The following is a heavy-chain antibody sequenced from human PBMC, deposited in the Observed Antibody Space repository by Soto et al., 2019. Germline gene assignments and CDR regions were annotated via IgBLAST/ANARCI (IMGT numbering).Heavy chain of an antibody. CDR2: IYYSGST. D-gene: IGHD3-9*01. Sequence: SETLSLTCTVSGGSISSGGYYWSWIRQHPGKGLEWIGYIYYSGSTYYNPSLKSRVTISVDTSKNQFSLKLSSVTAADTAVYYCARTPYDILTDYYFDYWGQGTLVTVSS. CDR3: ARTPYDILTDYYFDY. V-gene: IGHV4-31*03. CDR1: GGSISSGGYY. J-gene: IGHJ4*02.